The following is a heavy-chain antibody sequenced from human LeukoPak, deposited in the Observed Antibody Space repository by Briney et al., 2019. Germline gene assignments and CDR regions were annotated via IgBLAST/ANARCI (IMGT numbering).Heavy chain of an antibody. CDR1: GFTFSSYS. CDR2: ISSSSSYI. J-gene: IGHJ3*02. Sequence: GGSLRLSCAASGFTFSSYSMNWVRQAPGKGLKWVSFISSSSSYIYYADSVKGRFTISRDNAKNSLYLQMNSLRAEDTAVYYCARVTTTYYYGSGPDAFDIWGQGTMVTVSS. D-gene: IGHD3-10*01. V-gene: IGHV3-21*01. CDR3: ARVTTTYYYGSGPDAFDI.